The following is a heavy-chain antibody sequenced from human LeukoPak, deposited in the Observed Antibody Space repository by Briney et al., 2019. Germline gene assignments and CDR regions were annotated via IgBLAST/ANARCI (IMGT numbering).Heavy chain of an antibody. Sequence: PSETLSLTCTVSGGSISSSSYYWGWIRQPPGKGLEWIGSIYYSGSTYYNPSLKSRVTISVDTSKNQFSLKLSSVTAADTAVYYCARQMGGGAFDIWGQGTMVTVSS. J-gene: IGHJ3*02. CDR3: ARQMGGGAFDI. CDR1: GGSISSSSYY. D-gene: IGHD3-16*01. V-gene: IGHV4-39*01. CDR2: IYYSGST.